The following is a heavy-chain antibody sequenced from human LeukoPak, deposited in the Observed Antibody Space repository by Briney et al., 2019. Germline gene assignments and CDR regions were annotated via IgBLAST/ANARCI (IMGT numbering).Heavy chain of an antibody. CDR3: ANDLRNYYESSVLS. J-gene: IGHJ5*02. CDR2: IGGSGTTT. Sequence: PGGSLRLSCAASGFTFNNYAMTWVCQSPGKGLEWVSTIGGSGTTTYYADSVRGRFTISRDNSKTTLYLQLNNLRAEDTALYYCANDLRNYYESSVLSWGQGTLVTVS. CDR1: GFTFNNYA. D-gene: IGHD3-22*01. V-gene: IGHV3-23*01.